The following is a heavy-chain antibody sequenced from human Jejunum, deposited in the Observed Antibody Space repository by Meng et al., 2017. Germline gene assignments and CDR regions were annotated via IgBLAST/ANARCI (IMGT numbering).Heavy chain of an antibody. CDR2: AST. CDR1: GGSVSSSGYQ. Sequence: QVQRQGSGPGRVRPSETLSLICAVSGGSVSSSGYQWGWIRQPPGKGLERIGYASTNYNPSLKSRVTISVDTSKNQFSLKLTSVTAADTAVYYCARDHWGSLDYWGQGVLVTVSS. V-gene: IGHV4-61*08. CDR3: ARDHWGSLDY. D-gene: IGHD7-27*01. J-gene: IGHJ4*02.